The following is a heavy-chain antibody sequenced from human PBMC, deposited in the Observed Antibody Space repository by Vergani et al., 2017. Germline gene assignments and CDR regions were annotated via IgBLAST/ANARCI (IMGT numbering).Heavy chain of an antibody. CDR3: TTAPSYGDYTFGNYYYGMDV. Sequence: EVQLVESGGGLVKPGGSLRLSCAASGFTFSNAWMSWVRQAPGKGLEWVGRIKSKTDGGTTDYAAPVKGRFTISRDDSKNTLYLQMNSLKTEDTAVYYCTTAPSYGDYTFGNYYYGMDVWGQGTTVTVSS. J-gene: IGHJ6*02. CDR2: IKSKTDGGTT. CDR1: GFTFSNAW. D-gene: IGHD4-17*01. V-gene: IGHV3-15*01.